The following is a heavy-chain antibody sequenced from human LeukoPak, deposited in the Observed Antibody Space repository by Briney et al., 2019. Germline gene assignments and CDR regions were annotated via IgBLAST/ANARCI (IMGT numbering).Heavy chain of an antibody. J-gene: IGHJ4*02. Sequence: GGSLRLSCAASGFTFSSYSMNWVRQAPGQGLEWVSSISSSSSYIYYADSVKGRFTISRDNAKNSLYLQMNSLRAEDTAVYYCARDRYPMVRGASTYFDYWGQGTLVTVSS. D-gene: IGHD3-10*01. CDR1: GFTFSSYS. CDR2: ISSSSSYI. V-gene: IGHV3-21*01. CDR3: ARDRYPMVRGASTYFDY.